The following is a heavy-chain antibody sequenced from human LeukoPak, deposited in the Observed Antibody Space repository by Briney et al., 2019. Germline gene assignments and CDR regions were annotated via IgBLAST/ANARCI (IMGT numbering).Heavy chain of an antibody. V-gene: IGHV3-66*01. CDR1: ESIFSGNY. CDR3: AHYDFWSGHALDI. Sequence: GGSLRLSCAASESIFSGNYMTWVRHAPGKGLEWLSVIYSGCGTYYSDSVKGRFTISRETSKTKVYLQMNSLRGDDTAIYYCAHYDFWSGHALDIWGQGTMVTVSS. CDR2: IYSGCGT. J-gene: IGHJ3*02. D-gene: IGHD3-3*01.